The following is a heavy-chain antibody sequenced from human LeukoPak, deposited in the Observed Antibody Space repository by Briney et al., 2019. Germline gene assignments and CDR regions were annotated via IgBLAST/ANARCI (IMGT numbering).Heavy chain of an antibody. Sequence: GGSLRLSCAASGFPLSSYSLNWVRQAPGKGLEWVSYISSSGSAIYYVDSVKGRFTVSRDNAKNSLFLQMNSPRAEDTAVYYCVRVKGSYFDYWGQGALVTVSS. V-gene: IGHV3-48*01. D-gene: IGHD2-15*01. CDR1: GFPLSSYS. CDR2: ISSSGSAI. J-gene: IGHJ4*02. CDR3: VRVKGSYFDY.